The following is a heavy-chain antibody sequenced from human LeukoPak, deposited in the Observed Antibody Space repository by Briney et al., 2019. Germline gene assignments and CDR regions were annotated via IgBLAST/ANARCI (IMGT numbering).Heavy chain of an antibody. V-gene: IGHV3-20*04. CDR3: ARDRGWYRADY. Sequence: GGSLRLSCAASGHSFDVYGLTWVPQATGKGLEWVCGVNRNDDSTDYADSVKGRFTISRDNAKNSLYLRMNSLRAEDTAVYYCARDRGWYRADYWGQGTLVTVSS. J-gene: IGHJ4*02. CDR2: VNRNDDST. D-gene: IGHD6-19*01. CDR1: GHSFDVYG.